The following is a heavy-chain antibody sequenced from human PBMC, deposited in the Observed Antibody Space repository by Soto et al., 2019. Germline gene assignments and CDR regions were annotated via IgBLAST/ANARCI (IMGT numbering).Heavy chain of an antibody. Sequence: QVQLVESGGGVVQPGRSLRLSCAASGFSFSNYGMHWVRQAPGRGLEWVAVIYYDGSKSFSADSVKGRFTISRDNSRNTLYLQMDSLRAEDTAVYYCARGDGTGLYNSGWSPRYWGQGTLVTVSS. V-gene: IGHV3-30*19. CDR2: IYYDGSKS. CDR3: ARGDGTGLYNSGWSPRY. D-gene: IGHD6-19*01. CDR1: GFSFSNYG. J-gene: IGHJ4*02.